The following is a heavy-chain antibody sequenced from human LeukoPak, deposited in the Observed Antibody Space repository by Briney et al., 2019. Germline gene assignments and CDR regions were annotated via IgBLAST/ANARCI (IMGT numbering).Heavy chain of an antibody. Sequence: ASVKVSCKASGYTFTSYGISWVRQAPGQGLEWMGRISAYNGNTNYAQKLQGRVTMTTDTSTSTAYMELRSLRSDDTAVYYCARVGVEYCSSTSCYGGSWFDPWGQGTLVTVSS. CDR3: ARVGVEYCSSTSCYGGSWFDP. CDR1: GYTFTSYG. J-gene: IGHJ5*02. CDR2: ISAYNGNT. V-gene: IGHV1-18*01. D-gene: IGHD2-2*01.